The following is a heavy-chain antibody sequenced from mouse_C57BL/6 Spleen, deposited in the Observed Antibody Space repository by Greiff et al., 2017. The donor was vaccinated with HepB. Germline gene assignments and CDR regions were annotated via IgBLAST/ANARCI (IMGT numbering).Heavy chain of an antibody. J-gene: IGHJ2*01. CDR1: GYTFTSYW. CDR2: IDPSDSYT. V-gene: IGHV1-50*01. D-gene: IGHD1-1*01. CDR3: ARRTTVVALDY. Sequence: QVQLQQPGAELVKPGASVKLSCKASGYTFTSYWMQWVKQRPGQGLEWIGGIDPSDSYTNYNQKFKGKATLTVDTSSSTAYMQLSSLTSEDSAVYYCARRTTVVALDYWGQGTTLTVSS.